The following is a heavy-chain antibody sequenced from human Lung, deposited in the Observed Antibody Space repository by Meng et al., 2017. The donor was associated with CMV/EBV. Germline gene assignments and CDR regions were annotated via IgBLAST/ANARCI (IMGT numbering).Heavy chain of an antibody. V-gene: IGHV4-61*01. J-gene: IGHJ4*02. CDR1: GGSVSSGSYY. Sequence: SGGSVSSGSYYWRWIRQPPGKTLEWIGYIYYSGSTNCNSSLKGRVIISADTSKNQFSLKLSSVTAADTAVYYCARGGGTTVAPTLDYWGQGTLVTVSS. CDR2: IYYSGST. D-gene: IGHD4-23*01. CDR3: ARGGGTTVAPTLDY.